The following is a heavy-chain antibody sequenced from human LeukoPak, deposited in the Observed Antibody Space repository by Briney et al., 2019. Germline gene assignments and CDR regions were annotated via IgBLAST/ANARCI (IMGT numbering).Heavy chain of an antibody. Sequence: SETLSLTCAVYGGSFSGYYWSWIRQPPGKGLEWIGEINHSGSTNYNPSPKSRVTISVDTSKNQFSLKLSSVTAADTAVYYCASGGYSYGPTDYWGQGTLVTVSS. D-gene: IGHD5-18*01. V-gene: IGHV4-34*01. CDR2: INHSGST. CDR1: GGSFSGYY. J-gene: IGHJ4*02. CDR3: ASGGYSYGPTDY.